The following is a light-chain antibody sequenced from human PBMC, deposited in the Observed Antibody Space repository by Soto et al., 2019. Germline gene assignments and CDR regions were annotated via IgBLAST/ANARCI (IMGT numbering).Light chain of an antibody. CDR3: NSYTSSSTYV. Sequence: QSALPQPASVSGSPGRSITISCTATSSDVGGFNYVSWYQQHPGKAPKLMIYDVTNRPSGVSYRFSGSKSGNTASLTISGLQAEDEADYYCNSYTSSSTYVFGPGTKVTVL. J-gene: IGLJ1*01. V-gene: IGLV2-14*03. CDR1: SSDVGGFNY. CDR2: DVT.